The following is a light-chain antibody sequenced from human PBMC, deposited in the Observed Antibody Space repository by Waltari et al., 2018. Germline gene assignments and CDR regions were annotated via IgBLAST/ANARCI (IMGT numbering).Light chain of an antibody. V-gene: IGLV2-11*01. CDR3: CSYAGTYTYV. CDR2: DVR. Sequence: QSALTQPRSVSGSPGQSVTISCPGTSSDVGTYNYVSWYQQHPGKAPKLMIYDVRRRPSGVPDRFSGSRSGNTASLTISGLQADDEADYYCCSYAGTYTYVFGTGTKVTVL. CDR1: SSDVGTYNY. J-gene: IGLJ1*01.